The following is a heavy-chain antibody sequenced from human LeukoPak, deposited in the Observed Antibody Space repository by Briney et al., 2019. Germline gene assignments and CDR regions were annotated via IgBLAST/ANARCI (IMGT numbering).Heavy chain of an antibody. V-gene: IGHV4-59*01. Sequence: SETLSLTCTVSGGSISSYYWSWIRQPPGKGLEWIGYIYYSGSTNYNPSLKSRVTISVDTSKNQFSLKLSSVTTADTAVYYCARVGYSSSWYFDYWGQGTLVTVSS. CDR3: ARVGYSSSWYFDY. CDR1: GGSISSYY. D-gene: IGHD6-13*01. CDR2: IYYSGST. J-gene: IGHJ4*02.